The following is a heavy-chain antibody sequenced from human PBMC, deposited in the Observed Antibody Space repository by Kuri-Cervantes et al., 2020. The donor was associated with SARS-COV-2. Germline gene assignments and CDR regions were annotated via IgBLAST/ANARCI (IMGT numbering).Heavy chain of an antibody. Sequence: ASVKVSCKASGYTFTNYCISWVRQAPGQGLEWMGWISVYNGNTNYAQNFQGRVTMTTDRSTSTAYMELRSLTSDDTAVYFCARDEPLGGYCSSISCYTVDYWGQGTLVTVSS. J-gene: IGHJ4*02. CDR1: GYTFTNYC. D-gene: IGHD2-2*02. V-gene: IGHV1-18*01. CDR2: ISVYNGNT. CDR3: ARDEPLGGYCSSISCYTVDY.